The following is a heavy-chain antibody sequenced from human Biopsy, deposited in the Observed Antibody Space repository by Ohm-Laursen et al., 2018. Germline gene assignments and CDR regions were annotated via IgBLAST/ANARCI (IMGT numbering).Heavy chain of an antibody. J-gene: IGHJ2*01. V-gene: IGHV3-7*01. CDR2: IYRDGYER. CDR3: ARAIGSSYGYLKGFDL. CDR1: GFTFSDYC. D-gene: IGHD5-18*01. Sequence: GSLGLSCSAPGFTFSDYCMSWVRQAPGKGLEWVADIYRDGYERYYVDSVKGRFTISRDNAKRSLYLQMDSLRGADTAVYFCARAIGSSYGYLKGFDLWGRGTLVTVSS.